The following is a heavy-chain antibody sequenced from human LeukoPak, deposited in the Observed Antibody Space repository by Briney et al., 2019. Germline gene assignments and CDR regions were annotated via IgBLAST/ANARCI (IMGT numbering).Heavy chain of an antibody. CDR2: IYDGGRT. CDR3: ARGGSSGYYYLFDY. CDR1: GASISSSSYY. V-gene: IGHV4-39*01. D-gene: IGHD3-22*01. J-gene: IGHJ4*02. Sequence: SETLSLTCTVSGASISSSSYYWGWIRQPPGKGLEWIGSIYDGGRTHYSPSLKSRVTISLDTSKNQFSLKLSSVTASDTAMYYCARGGSSGYYYLFDYWGQGTLVTASS.